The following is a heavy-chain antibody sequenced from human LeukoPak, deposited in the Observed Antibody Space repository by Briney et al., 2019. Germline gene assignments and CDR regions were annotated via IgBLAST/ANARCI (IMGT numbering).Heavy chain of an antibody. CDR3: ARGLGYYDFWSGYYGAPWFDY. J-gene: IGHJ4*02. D-gene: IGHD3-3*01. CDR1: GYTFTSYD. CDR2: MNPNSGNT. Sequence: GASVRVSCKASGYTFTSYDINWVRQATGQGLEWMGWMNPNSGNTGYAQKFQGRVIMTRNTSISTAYMELSSLRSEDTAVYYCARGLGYYDFWSGYYGAPWFDYWGQGTLVTVSS. V-gene: IGHV1-8*01.